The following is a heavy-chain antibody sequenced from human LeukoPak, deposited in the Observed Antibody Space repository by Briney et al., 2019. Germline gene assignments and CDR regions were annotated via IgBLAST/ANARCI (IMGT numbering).Heavy chain of an antibody. V-gene: IGHV3-30*03. Sequence: GRSLRLSCAASGFTFSYYGMHWVRQAPGKGLEWVASYDGSNGSNKYYADSVKGRFTISRDNSKNTLYLQMNSLRAEDTAVYSCARGKYTYGYKSAFDIWGQGTMVTVSS. D-gene: IGHD5-18*01. CDR3: ARGKYTYGYKSAFDI. J-gene: IGHJ3*02. CDR1: GFTFSYYG. CDR2: YDGSNGSNK.